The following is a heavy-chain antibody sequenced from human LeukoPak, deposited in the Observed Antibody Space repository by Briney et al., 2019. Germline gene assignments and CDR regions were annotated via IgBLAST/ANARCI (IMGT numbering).Heavy chain of an antibody. CDR3: ARDLWVDYDSSGYQDY. CDR1: GFTFSSYG. CDR2: IWYDGSNK. V-gene: IGHV3-33*01. Sequence: PAGGSLRLSCAASGFTFSSYGMHWVRQAPGKGLEWVAVIWYDGSNKYYADSVKGRFTISRDNSKNTLYLQMNSLRAEDTAVYYCARDLWVDYDSSGYQDYWGQGTLVTVSS. J-gene: IGHJ4*02. D-gene: IGHD3-22*01.